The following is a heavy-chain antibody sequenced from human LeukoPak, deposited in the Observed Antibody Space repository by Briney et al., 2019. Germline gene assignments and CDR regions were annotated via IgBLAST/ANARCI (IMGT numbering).Heavy chain of an antibody. J-gene: IGHJ4*02. CDR1: GYTFTGYY. D-gene: IGHD1-26*01. Sequence: ASVKVSCKASGYTFTGYYIHWVRQAPGQGLEWMGWINPNSGSTNYAQKFQGRVTMTRDTSISTAYMELSRLRSDDTAVYYCARGARGRYRVIDYWGQGNLVTVSS. CDR2: INPNSGST. V-gene: IGHV1-2*02. CDR3: ARGARGRYRVIDY.